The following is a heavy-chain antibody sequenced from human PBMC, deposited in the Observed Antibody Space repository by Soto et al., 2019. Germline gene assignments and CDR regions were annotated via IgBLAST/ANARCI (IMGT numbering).Heavy chain of an antibody. D-gene: IGHD1-26*01. CDR3: ARDLAKGGGSAGFDY. J-gene: IGHJ4*02. CDR2: INPKSGGT. V-gene: IGHV1-2*02. CDR1: GYTFTVSY. Sequence: ASVKVSCKASGYTFTVSYMHWVRQAPGQWLEWMWWINPKSGGTMYPQKFQGRVTMTWDTSISTAYMAVTRLRSDDTAVYYCARDLAKGGGSAGFDYWGQGTLVTVSS.